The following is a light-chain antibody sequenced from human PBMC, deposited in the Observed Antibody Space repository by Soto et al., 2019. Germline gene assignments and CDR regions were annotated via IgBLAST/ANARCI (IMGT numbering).Light chain of an antibody. CDR1: QSILYSSNNKNY. CDR2: WAS. Sequence: DIVMTQSPKSLAVSLGERATINCKSSQSILYSSNNKNYLALYQQKPGQPPKLLIYWASTRESGVPDRFSGSGSGTDFTLTISSLQAEDVAVYYCQQYYSTPLTFGGGTKVDI. V-gene: IGKV4-1*01. J-gene: IGKJ4*01. CDR3: QQYYSTPLT.